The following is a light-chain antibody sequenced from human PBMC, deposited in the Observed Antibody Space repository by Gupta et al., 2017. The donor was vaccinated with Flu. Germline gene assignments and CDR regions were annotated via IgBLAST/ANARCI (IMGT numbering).Light chain of an antibody. CDR1: SSDVGGYEY. Sequence: QSALTQPASVSGSPGPSITISCTGTSSDVGGYEYVSWYQQHPGKAPKLMIYEVSNRPTGVSNRFSGSKSGNTASLTISGLQAEDEADYYCSSYTTSITYVFGTGTKVTVL. CDR2: EVS. J-gene: IGLJ1*01. V-gene: IGLV2-14*01. CDR3: SSYTTSITYV.